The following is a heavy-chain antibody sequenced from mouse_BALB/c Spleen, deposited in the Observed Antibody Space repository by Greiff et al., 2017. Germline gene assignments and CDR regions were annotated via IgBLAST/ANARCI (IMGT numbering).Heavy chain of an antibody. CDR1: GFNIKDTY. Sequence: VQLQQSGAELVKPGASVKLSCTASGFNIKDTYMHWVKQRPEQGLEWIGRIDPANCNTKYDPKFQGKATITADTSSNTAYLQLSSLTSEDTAVYYCARWSYYGNYDAMDYWGQGTSVTVSS. CDR3: ARWSYYGNYDAMDY. CDR2: IDPANCNT. D-gene: IGHD2-1*01. V-gene: IGHV14-3*02. J-gene: IGHJ4*01.